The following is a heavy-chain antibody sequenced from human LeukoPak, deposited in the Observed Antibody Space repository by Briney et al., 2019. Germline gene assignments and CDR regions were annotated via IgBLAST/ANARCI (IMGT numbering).Heavy chain of an antibody. V-gene: IGHV1-2*02. D-gene: IGHD3-10*01. CDR2: INPNSGGT. CDR3: ARTPQFYGSGTKGVSDY. CDR1: GYTFTGYY. Sequence: ASVKVSCKASGYTFTGYYMHWVRQAPGQGLEWMGWINPNSGGTNYAQKFQGRVTMTRDTSISTACMELSRLRSDDTAVYYCARTPQFYGSGTKGVSDYWGQGTLVTVSS. J-gene: IGHJ4*02.